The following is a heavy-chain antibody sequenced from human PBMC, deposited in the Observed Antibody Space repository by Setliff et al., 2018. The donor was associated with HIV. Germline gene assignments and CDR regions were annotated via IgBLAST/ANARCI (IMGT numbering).Heavy chain of an antibody. CDR2: ISASNGDT. Sequence: ASVKVSCKASGYIFTSYLISWVRQAPGHGLEWMGWISASNGDTNYAQMFQGRVTMTTDTSTTTAYMELKSLRSDDTAVYYCARMGSGWFIGLDPWGQGSLVTVSS. D-gene: IGHD6-19*01. J-gene: IGHJ5*02. CDR1: GYIFTSYL. CDR3: ARMGSGWFIGLDP. V-gene: IGHV1-18*01.